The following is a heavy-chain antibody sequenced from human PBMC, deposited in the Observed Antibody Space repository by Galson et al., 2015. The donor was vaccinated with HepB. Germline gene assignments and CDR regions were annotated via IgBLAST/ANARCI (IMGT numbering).Heavy chain of an antibody. D-gene: IGHD3-10*01. CDR2: IYYSGST. J-gene: IGHJ3*02. Sequence: LSLTCTVSGGSISSGGYYWSWIRQHPGKGLEWIGYIYYSGSTYYNPSLKSRVTISVDTSKNQFSLKLSSVTAADTAVYYCARNIYDYGDYTLDYYGSGSYLGYGFDIWGQGTMVTVSS. V-gene: IGHV4-31*03. CDR1: GGSISSGGYY. CDR3: ARNIYDYGDYTLDYYGSGSYLGYGFDI.